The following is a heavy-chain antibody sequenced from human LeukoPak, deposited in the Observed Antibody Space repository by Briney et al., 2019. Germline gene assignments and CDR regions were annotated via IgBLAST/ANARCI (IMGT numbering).Heavy chain of an antibody. J-gene: IGHJ4*02. Sequence: GGSLRLSCVASGFTFITYGMHWVRQAPGRGLDWVAYIRSDGSNKYYADSVKGRFTISRDNSENTVYLQMNSLRAEDTAVYYCARDKANVPDYWGQGTLVTVSS. CDR1: GFTFITYG. CDR2: IRSDGSNK. CDR3: ARDKANVPDY. V-gene: IGHV3-30*02. D-gene: IGHD6-6*01.